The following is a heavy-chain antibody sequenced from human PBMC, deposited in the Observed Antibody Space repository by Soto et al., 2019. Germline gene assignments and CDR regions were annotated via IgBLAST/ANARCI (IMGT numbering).Heavy chain of an antibody. CDR2: MNPNTGNI. D-gene: IGHD3-3*01. CDR3: ASEGYYDFGSGYYPNDAFER. J-gene: IGHJ3*02. V-gene: IGHV1-3*01. Sequence: ASVKVSCKASGYIFVDYALHWVRQAPGQGLEWVGWMNPNTGNIKSSHKFEDRVSITRDTATSTAYMELRGLRSEDTAVYYCASEGYYDFGSGYYPNDAFERWGQGRMDTV. CDR1: GYIFVDYA.